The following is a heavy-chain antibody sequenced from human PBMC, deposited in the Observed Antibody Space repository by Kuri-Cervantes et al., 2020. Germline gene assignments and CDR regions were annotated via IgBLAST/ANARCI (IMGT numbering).Heavy chain of an antibody. J-gene: IGHJ4*02. CDR3: ARDLLSGSSPI. D-gene: IGHD1-26*01. Sequence: GESLKISCAASGFTFSSYAMHWVRQAPGKGLEWVAVISYDGSNKYYADSVKGRFTISRDNSKNTLYLQMNSLRAEDTAVYYCARDLLSGSSPIWGQGTLVTVSS. CDR1: GFTFSSYA. V-gene: IGHV3-30-3*01. CDR2: ISYDGSNK.